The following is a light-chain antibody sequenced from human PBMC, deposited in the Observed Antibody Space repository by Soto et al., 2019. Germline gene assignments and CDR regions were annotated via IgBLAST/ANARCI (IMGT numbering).Light chain of an antibody. J-gene: IGKJ1*01. Sequence: EIVMTQSPATLSGSPGERVTLSCRASQSVSYNLAWYQQKRGQAPRLLIYDASTRATGIPARYTGSGSGTEFTLTISSLQSEDFEVFYCQQYKNWHRTFGQGTKVEIK. CDR3: QQYKNWHRT. CDR2: DAS. CDR1: QSVSYN. V-gene: IGKV3-15*01.